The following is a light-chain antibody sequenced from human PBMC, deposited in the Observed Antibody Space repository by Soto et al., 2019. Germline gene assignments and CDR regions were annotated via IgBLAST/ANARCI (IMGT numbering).Light chain of an antibody. CDR1: SGYSSYA. CDR2: LNSDGSH. CDR3: QTWGTGIAV. Sequence: QSVLTQSPSASASLGASVKLTCTVSSGYSSYAIAWHQQQPEKGPRYLMKLNSDGSHSKGDGIPDRFSGSSSGAERYLTISSLQSEDEADYYCQTWGTGIAVFGGGTPLTVI. V-gene: IGLV4-69*01. J-gene: IGLJ7*01.